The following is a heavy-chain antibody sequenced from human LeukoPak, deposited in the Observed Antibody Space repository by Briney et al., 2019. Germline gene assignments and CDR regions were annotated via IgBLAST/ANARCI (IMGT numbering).Heavy chain of an antibody. CDR2: IYYSGST. CDR3: ARDERGYGNLDY. J-gene: IGHJ4*02. V-gene: IGHV4-30-4*08. Sequence: SWIRQPPGKGLEWIGYIYYSGSTYYNPSLKSRVTISVDTSENQFSLKLSSVTAADTAVYYCARDERGYGNLDYWGQGTLVTVSS. D-gene: IGHD6-25*01.